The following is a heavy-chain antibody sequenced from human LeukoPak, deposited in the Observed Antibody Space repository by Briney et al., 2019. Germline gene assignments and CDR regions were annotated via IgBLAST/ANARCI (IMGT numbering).Heavy chain of an antibody. CDR1: GFTFSQYW. J-gene: IGHJ4*02. CDR2: ISESGGST. Sequence: GGSLRLSCAASGFTFSQYWMSWGRQAPGKGLEWGSGISESGGSTYYADSVKGRFTSSRDNSKNTLYLQMNNLRAEDTAAYYCAKGSFWGQGTLVTVSS. D-gene: IGHD3-10*01. CDR3: AKGSF. V-gene: IGHV3-23*01.